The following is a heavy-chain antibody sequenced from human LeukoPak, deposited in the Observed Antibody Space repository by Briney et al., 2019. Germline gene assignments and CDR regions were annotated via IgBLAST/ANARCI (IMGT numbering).Heavy chain of an antibody. CDR1: GGSISTYY. D-gene: IGHD3-3*01. J-gene: IGHJ4*02. Sequence: PSETLSLTCSVSGGSISTYYWSWIRQPAGRGLEWIGRIYTSGGTNYNPSLKSRVTMSVDTSKNQFSLKLTSVTAADTAIYYCARYDFRDGSHDFFDYWGQGAFVTVSS. V-gene: IGHV4-4*07. CDR3: ARYDFRDGSHDFFDY. CDR2: IYTSGGT.